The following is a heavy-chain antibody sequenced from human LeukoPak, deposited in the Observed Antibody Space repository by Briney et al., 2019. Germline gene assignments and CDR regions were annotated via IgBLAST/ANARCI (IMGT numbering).Heavy chain of an antibody. J-gene: IGHJ4*02. Sequence: GGALRLSCAVSGFTFRIYWMKWVRQAPGRGLEWVANIKQDGSEKYYVDSVKGRFTISRDNAKNSLFLQMNSLRAEDTAVYYCARHAFLDYWGQGTLSPSPQ. D-gene: IGHD3-16*01. CDR2: IKQDGSEK. V-gene: IGHV3-7*04. CDR3: ARHAFLDY. CDR1: GFTFRIYW.